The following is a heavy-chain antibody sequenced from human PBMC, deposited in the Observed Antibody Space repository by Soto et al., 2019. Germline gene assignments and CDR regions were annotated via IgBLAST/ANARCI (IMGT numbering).Heavy chain of an antibody. V-gene: IGHV6-1*01. CDR3: AREPATDAFDI. D-gene: IGHD2-2*01. J-gene: IGHJ3*02. Sequence: SQTLSLTCAISGDSVSSNSAARNWIRQSPSRGLEWLVRTYYRSKWYNDYAVSVKSRITINPDPSKNQFSLQLNSVNPEDTAVYYGAREPATDAFDIWGQGTMVTVSS. CDR1: GDSVSSNSAA. CDR2: TYYRSKWYN.